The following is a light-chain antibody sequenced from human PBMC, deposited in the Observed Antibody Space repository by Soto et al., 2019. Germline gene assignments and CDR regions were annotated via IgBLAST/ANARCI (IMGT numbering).Light chain of an antibody. CDR2: KAS. CDR1: RSTSSW. Sequence: EIQMTQSPSTLSASVGDRVTITCRASRSTSSWLAWYQQKPGPAPKLLIYKASTLATGVPSRFSGSGSGTEFTLTISSLQPDDFAAYYCQQYNGYPLTFGQGTKVEIK. J-gene: IGKJ1*01. CDR3: QQYNGYPLT. V-gene: IGKV1-5*03.